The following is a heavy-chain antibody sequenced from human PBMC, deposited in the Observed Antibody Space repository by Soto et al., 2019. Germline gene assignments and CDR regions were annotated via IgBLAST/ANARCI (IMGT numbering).Heavy chain of an antibody. D-gene: IGHD3-9*01. CDR1: GFTFSAFS. J-gene: IGHJ6*03. V-gene: IGHV3-21*01. Sequence: EVRLVESGGGLVKPGGSLRLSCAASGFTFSAFSMNWVRQAPGKGLELLSSINDDSTYIYYGGSLRSRSTISRDNAKDSLYLQIDSLRAEDTAVYYCVRDFGRYFRSGYMDVWGDGATVIVS. CDR3: VRDFGRYFRSGYMDV. CDR2: INDDSTYI.